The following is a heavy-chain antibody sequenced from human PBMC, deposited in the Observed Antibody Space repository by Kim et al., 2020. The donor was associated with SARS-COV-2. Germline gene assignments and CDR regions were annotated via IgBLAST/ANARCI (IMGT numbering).Heavy chain of an antibody. J-gene: IGHJ4*02. CDR3: ASLTGYSYGPFDY. Sequence: YAQKFQGRVTITADKSTSTAYMELSSLRSEDTAVYYCASLTGYSYGPFDYWGQGTLVTVSS. V-gene: IGHV1-69*02. D-gene: IGHD5-18*01.